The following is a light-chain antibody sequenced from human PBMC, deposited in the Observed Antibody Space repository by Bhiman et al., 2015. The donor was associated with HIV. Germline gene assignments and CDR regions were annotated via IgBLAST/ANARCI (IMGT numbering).Light chain of an antibody. Sequence: SYELTQPPSVSVAPGKTARITCGGNNIGSKSVHWYQQKPGQAPVMVIYYDNDRPSGIPERFSGSNSGNTATLTISRVEAGDEADYYCQVWDTTSDHLEVFGRGTKLTVL. CDR3: QVWDTTSDHLEV. J-gene: IGLJ2*01. CDR2: YDN. CDR1: NIGSKS. V-gene: IGLV3-21*04.